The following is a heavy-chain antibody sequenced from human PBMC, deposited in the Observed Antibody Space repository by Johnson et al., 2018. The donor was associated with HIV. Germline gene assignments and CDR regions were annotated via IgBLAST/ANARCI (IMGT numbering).Heavy chain of an antibody. J-gene: IGHJ3*02. Sequence: VQLVESGGGLVQPGGSLRLSCVASGFTFTSYDMHWVRQATGEGLDWISAIGTAGDTLYPGSVKGRFTISRDNAKNTLYLQMNKLRAEDTAVYFCASQVRGLRLGVDAFDIWGQGTMVAVSS. D-gene: IGHD3-16*01. CDR2: IGTAGDT. V-gene: IGHV3-13*01. CDR1: GFTFTSYD. CDR3: ASQVRGLRLGVDAFDI.